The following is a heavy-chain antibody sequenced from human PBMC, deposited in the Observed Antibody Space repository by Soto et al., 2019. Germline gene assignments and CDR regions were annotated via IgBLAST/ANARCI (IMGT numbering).Heavy chain of an antibody. CDR2: IYHSGST. CDR1: GDSISSSHW. D-gene: IGHD3-16*01. V-gene: IGHV4-4*02. CDR3: AGGGGATTEFDY. Sequence: QMQLQESGPGLVKPSGTLSLTCAVSGDSISSSHWWSWVRQPPGKGLEWIGEIYHSGSTNYKPSPKSRVTMPVEKSKNQFPLNLSSVPAGDTAVYYWAGGGGATTEFDYWGQGTLVTVSS. J-gene: IGHJ4*02.